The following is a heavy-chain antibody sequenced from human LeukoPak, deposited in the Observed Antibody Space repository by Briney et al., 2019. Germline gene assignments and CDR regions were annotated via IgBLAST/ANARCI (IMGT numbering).Heavy chain of an antibody. CDR2: IKSKTDGGTT. Sequence: KSGGSLRLSCAASGFTFSNAWMSWVRQAPGKGLEWVGRIKSKTDGGTTDYAAPVKGRFTISRDDSKNTLYLQMNSLKTEDTAVYYCTTGSLGYGDYFAFDIWGQGTMVTVSS. CDR3: TTGSLGYGDYFAFDI. CDR1: GFTFSNAW. J-gene: IGHJ3*02. V-gene: IGHV3-15*01. D-gene: IGHD4-17*01.